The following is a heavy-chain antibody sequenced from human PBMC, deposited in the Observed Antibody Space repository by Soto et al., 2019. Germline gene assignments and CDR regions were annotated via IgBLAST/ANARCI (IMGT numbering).Heavy chain of an antibody. V-gene: IGHV1-24*01. Sequence: ASVRVSCKLSGYTLRELSMHWVRQSPGKGLEWMGGFDPEPSETIYAQKVQGRLTLTEDTSTNTAYLEVATPRSEDTAVYYCAIPYVTLDDVSITHSWSQGTQVSVS. CDR2: FDPEPSET. CDR3: AIPYVTLDDVSITHS. J-gene: IGHJ4*02. D-gene: IGHD1-20*01. CDR1: GYTLRELS.